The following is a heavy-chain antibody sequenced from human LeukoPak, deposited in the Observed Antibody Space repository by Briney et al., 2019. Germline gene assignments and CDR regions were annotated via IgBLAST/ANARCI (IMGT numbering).Heavy chain of an antibody. V-gene: IGHV3-23*01. CDR2: MTSGGRDI. Sequence: GGSLRLSCAASGFTFATYAMTWVRQAPGKGLEWVSSMTSGGRDIYYADSVKGRFTISRDNYKNTLYLQMNSLRAEDTAVYYCARSSGYSPIDYWGQGTLVTVSS. CDR3: ARSSGYSPIDY. CDR1: GFTFATYA. J-gene: IGHJ4*02. D-gene: IGHD5-18*01.